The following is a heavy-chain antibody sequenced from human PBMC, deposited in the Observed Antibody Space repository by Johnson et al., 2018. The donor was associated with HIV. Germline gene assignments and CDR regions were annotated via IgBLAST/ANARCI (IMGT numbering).Heavy chain of an antibody. Sequence: EVHLVESGGGVVQPGGSLRLSCAASGFTFSSYGMHWVRQAPGKGLEWVSVFFSGGTTYYADSVNGRFTISRDNSKNTLFLQMNSLRADDTALYYCARACRDGYTCDAFDIWGQGTMVTVSS. V-gene: IGHV3-66*01. J-gene: IGHJ3*02. CDR1: GFTFSSYG. D-gene: IGHD5-24*01. CDR3: ARACRDGYTCDAFDI. CDR2: FFSGGTT.